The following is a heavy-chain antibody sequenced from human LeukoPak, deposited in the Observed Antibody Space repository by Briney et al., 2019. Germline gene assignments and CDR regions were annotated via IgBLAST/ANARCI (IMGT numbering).Heavy chain of an antibody. Sequence: SKTLSLTCTVSGGSISSYYWSWIRQPPGKGLEWIGYIYYSGSTNYNPSLKSRVAISVDTSKNQFSLKLSSVTAADTAVYYCARGAAEKYYFDYWGQGTLVTVSS. D-gene: IGHD2-15*01. CDR2: IYYSGST. CDR3: ARGAAEKYYFDY. CDR1: GGSISSYY. J-gene: IGHJ4*02. V-gene: IGHV4-59*01.